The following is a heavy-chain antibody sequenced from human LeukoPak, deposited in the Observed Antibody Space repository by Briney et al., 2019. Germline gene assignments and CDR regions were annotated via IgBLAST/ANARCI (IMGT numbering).Heavy chain of an antibody. CDR1: GFTFSNYD. Sequence: SGGPLRLSCAASGFTFSNYDMHWVRQATGKGLEWVSAFHTAGDIHYSGSVKGRFATSRENAKNSFYLQMNNLRAGDTAVYYCARGSCSSRSCYKRVNGLDVWGQGTPVTVSS. CDR3: ARGSCSSRSCYKRVNGLDV. CDR2: FHTAGDI. D-gene: IGHD2-2*01. J-gene: IGHJ6*02. V-gene: IGHV3-13*01.